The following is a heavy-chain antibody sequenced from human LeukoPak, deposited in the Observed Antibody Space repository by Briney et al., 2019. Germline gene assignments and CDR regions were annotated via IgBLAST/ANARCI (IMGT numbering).Heavy chain of an antibody. Sequence: PGGSLRLSCAASGFDFSSYSMNWIRQAPGKGLEWVSVIYSGGSTYYADSVKGRFTISRDNSKNTLYLQMNSLRAEDTAVYYCARDPQYEGYFDLWGRGTLVTVSS. D-gene: IGHD2/OR15-2a*01. CDR1: GFDFSSYS. V-gene: IGHV3-53*01. CDR2: IYSGGST. J-gene: IGHJ2*01. CDR3: ARDPQYEGYFDL.